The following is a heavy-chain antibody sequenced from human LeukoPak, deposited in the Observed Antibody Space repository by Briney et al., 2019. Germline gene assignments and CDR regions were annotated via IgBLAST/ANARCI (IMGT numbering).Heavy chain of an antibody. J-gene: IGHJ4*01. CDR3: ARDAQRGFDYSNSLKN. Sequence: GESLRLSCAASGFIFSHHGMHWVRQAPGKGLEWVDVIWSDATNRFYADSVKGRFTISRDNSQNTVFLQMNSLRVKDTAIYYCARDAQRGFDYSNSLKNWGHGTLVTVSS. CDR2: IWSDATNR. D-gene: IGHD4-11*01. CDR1: GFIFSHHG. V-gene: IGHV3-33*01.